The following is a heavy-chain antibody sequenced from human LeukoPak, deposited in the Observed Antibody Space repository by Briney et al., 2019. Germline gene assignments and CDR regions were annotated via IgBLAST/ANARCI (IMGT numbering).Heavy chain of an antibody. V-gene: IGHV3-30*02. CDR3: AKDEGGPTVSDY. CDR2: IPYDGNSE. D-gene: IGHD4-11*01. J-gene: IGHJ4*02. CDR1: GFIFSNYA. Sequence: GGSLRLSCAASGFIFSNYAMHWVRQAPGKGLEWVAFIPYDGNSEYYADSVKGRFTISRDNSKNTLYLQMNSLRTEDTALYYCAKDEGGPTVSDYWGRGTLVTVSS.